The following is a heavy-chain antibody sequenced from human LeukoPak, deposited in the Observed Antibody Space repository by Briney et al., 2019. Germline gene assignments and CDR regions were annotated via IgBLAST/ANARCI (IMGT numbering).Heavy chain of an antibody. J-gene: IGHJ4*02. D-gene: IGHD3-10*01. Sequence: GGSLRLSCAASGFTFSSYSMNWVRQAPGKGLEWVSYIDSSSTTVLYADSVKGRFTISRDNAKNSLYLQMNSLRDEDTAVYYCASLSTLWFGEQIDYWGQGTLVTVSS. CDR3: ASLSTLWFGEQIDY. CDR1: GFTFSSYS. CDR2: IDSSSTTV. V-gene: IGHV3-48*02.